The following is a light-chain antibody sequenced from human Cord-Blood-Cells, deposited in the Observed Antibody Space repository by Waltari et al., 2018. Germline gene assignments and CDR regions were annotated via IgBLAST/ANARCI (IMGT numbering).Light chain of an antibody. V-gene: IGLV2-23*01. CDR2: EGS. CDR3: CSYAGSSNVV. J-gene: IGLJ2*01. Sequence: QSALTQPASVSGSPGQSITISCTGTSSDVGSYNLVSWYQQHPGKAPKLMIYEGSKRPSGVSNLCSGSKSGNTASLTISGRQAEDEADYYCCSYAGSSNVVFGGGTKLTVL. CDR1: SSDVGSYNL.